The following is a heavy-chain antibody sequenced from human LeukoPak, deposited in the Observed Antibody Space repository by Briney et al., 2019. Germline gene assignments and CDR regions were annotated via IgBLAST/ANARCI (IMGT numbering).Heavy chain of an antibody. J-gene: IGHJ3*02. Sequence: ASVKVSCKASGHTFTSYDINWVRQATGQGLEWMGWMNPNGGNTGYAQKFQGRVTMTRNTSISTAYMELSSLRSEDTAVYYCARGSLAVAGTIDIWGQGTMVTVSS. D-gene: IGHD6-19*01. CDR3: ARGSLAVAGTIDI. CDR1: GHTFTSYD. V-gene: IGHV1-8*01. CDR2: MNPNGGNT.